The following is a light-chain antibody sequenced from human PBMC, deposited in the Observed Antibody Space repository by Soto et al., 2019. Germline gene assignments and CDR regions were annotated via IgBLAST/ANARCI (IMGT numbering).Light chain of an antibody. Sequence: QSALTQPASMSGSPGQSITISCTGTSSDVGSYNLVSWYQQHPGKAPKLMIYEGSKRPSGVSNRFSGSKSGNTASLTISGLQAEDEADYYCCSFAGGGNPVLLGGGTKLTVL. CDR3: CSFAGGGNPVL. J-gene: IGLJ2*01. V-gene: IGLV2-23*01. CDR1: SSDVGSYNL. CDR2: EGS.